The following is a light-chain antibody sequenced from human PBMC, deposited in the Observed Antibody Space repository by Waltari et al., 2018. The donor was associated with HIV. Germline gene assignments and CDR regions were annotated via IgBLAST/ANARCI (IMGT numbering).Light chain of an antibody. Sequence: SYELTQPLSVSVALGQTARITRGGNKIASKNIHWYQQKPGQAPVLVIYRDNIRPSGIPERFSGSNSGNTAILSISRAQAEDEGDYYGQVWDSSTGVFGGGTNLTVL. V-gene: IGLV3-9*01. CDR2: RDN. CDR1: KIASKN. J-gene: IGLJ3*02. CDR3: QVWDSSTGV.